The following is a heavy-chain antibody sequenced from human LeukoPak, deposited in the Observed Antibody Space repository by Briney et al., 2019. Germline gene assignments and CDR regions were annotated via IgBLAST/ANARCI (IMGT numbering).Heavy chain of an antibody. CDR3: ARDSRSWHPSRSKSDYSSYYSMDV. J-gene: IGHJ6*03. V-gene: IGHV4-38-2*02. Sequence: PSETLCLSCTVSGYSLSAVYYWGWIRQPPGKGLEWIGSIYHIGSTNYNPSLTSRVTTSVDTTKNKFCLTLSSVTAADTAVYYCARDSRSWHPSRSKSDYSSYYSMDVWGKGATVTISS. D-gene: IGHD6-13*01. CDR1: GYSLSAVYY. CDR2: IYHIGST.